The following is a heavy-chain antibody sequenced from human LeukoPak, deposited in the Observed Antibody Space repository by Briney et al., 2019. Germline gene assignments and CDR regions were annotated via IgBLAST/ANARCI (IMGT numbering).Heavy chain of an antibody. Sequence: PGGSLRLSCAASGFTFSSYAMSWVRQAPGKGLEWVSTISGGGGTHYADSVKGRFTISRDNFKNTLHLQMNSLRAEDTAVYYCVKNYGYGSGSYYPDYWGQGTLVTVSS. J-gene: IGHJ4*02. CDR2: ISGGGGT. CDR3: VKNYGYGSGSYYPDY. D-gene: IGHD3-10*01. V-gene: IGHV3-23*01. CDR1: GFTFSSYA.